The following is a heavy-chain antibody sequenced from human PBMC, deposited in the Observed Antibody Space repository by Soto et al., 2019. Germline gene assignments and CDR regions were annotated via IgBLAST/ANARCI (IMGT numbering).Heavy chain of an antibody. CDR1: GYSFTSYW. CDR3: ARYGSSWGVRAFDP. Sequence: EVQLVQSGAEVKKPGESLRISCKGSGYSFTSYWISWVRQMPGKGLEWMGRIDPSDSDTNYSPSFQGHVTISADKSITTAYLHWSSLRPSDTAMSYCARYGSSWGVRAFDPWGQGTLVTVSS. CDR2: IDPSDSDT. D-gene: IGHD6-13*01. V-gene: IGHV5-10-1*01. J-gene: IGHJ5*02.